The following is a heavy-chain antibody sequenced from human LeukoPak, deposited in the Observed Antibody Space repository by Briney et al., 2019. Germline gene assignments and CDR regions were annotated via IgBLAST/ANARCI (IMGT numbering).Heavy chain of an antibody. CDR2: ISGSGGST. Sequence: GGTLRLSCAASGFTFSSYAMSWVRQAPGKGVEWVSAISGSGGSTYYADSVKGRFTISRDNSKNTLYLQMNSRRAEDTAVYYCARAMSIAARLQTIFDYWGQGTLVTVSS. CDR1: GFTFSSYA. D-gene: IGHD6-6*01. J-gene: IGHJ4*02. V-gene: IGHV3-23*01. CDR3: ARAMSIAARLQTIFDY.